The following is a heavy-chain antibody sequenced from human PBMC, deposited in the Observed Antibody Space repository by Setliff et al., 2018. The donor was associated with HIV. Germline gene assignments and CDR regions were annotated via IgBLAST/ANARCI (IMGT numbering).Heavy chain of an antibody. Sequence: SVKVSCKASGGTFSGSVFSWVRQAPGQGLQWMGRFIPMFGATKYAQGFQSRVTITADRSTSTVHMELRSLRSEDTAVYYCARAQGYCGGECYYHFDYWGQGTLVTVSS. V-gene: IGHV1-69*06. CDR3: ARAQGYCGGECYYHFDY. D-gene: IGHD2-21*01. J-gene: IGHJ4*02. CDR1: GGTFSGSV. CDR2: FIPMFGAT.